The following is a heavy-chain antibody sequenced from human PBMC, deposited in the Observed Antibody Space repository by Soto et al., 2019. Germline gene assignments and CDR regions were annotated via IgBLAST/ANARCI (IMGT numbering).Heavy chain of an antibody. CDR1: GGSFSSYY. Sequence: PSETLSLTCTVSGGSFSSYYWSWIRQPPGKGLEWIGYIYYSGSTNYNPSLKSRVTISVDTSKNQFSLKLSSVTAADTAVYYCARGNYYDSSGYYHYWGQGTLVTVPQ. D-gene: IGHD3-22*01. J-gene: IGHJ4*02. CDR2: IYYSGST. V-gene: IGHV4-59*01. CDR3: ARGNYYDSSGYYHY.